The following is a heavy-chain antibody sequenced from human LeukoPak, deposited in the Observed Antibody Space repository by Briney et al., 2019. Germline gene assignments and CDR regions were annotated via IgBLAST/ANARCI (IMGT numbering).Heavy chain of an antibody. Sequence: GGSLRLSCAASGFTFSTYAMSWVRQAPGKGLEWVSAISGSGGNTYYADSVRGLFTISRDNSRNTLYLQMNSLRPDDTAVYCCAKLYGSGTYYNYFHYWGQGTLVTVSS. V-gene: IGHV3-23*01. J-gene: IGHJ4*02. D-gene: IGHD3-10*01. CDR1: GFTFSTYA. CDR3: AKLYGSGTYYNYFHY. CDR2: ISGSGGNT.